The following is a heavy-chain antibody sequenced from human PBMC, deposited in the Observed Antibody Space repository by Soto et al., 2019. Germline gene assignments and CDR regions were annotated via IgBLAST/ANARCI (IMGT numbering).Heavy chain of an antibody. J-gene: IGHJ4*02. Sequence: PSQILSLTCTVSGTSISSSNYYWGWIRQPPGKGLEWIASMYYSGSTYDNPSLKSRVTIXXXXSXNXFXLXXYSVTXADTAVYYCARLLYDSRGYYYFDYWGQGTMVT. CDR3: ARLLYDSRGYYYFDY. V-gene: IGHV4-39*01. D-gene: IGHD3-22*01. CDR1: GTSISSSNYY. CDR2: MYYSGST.